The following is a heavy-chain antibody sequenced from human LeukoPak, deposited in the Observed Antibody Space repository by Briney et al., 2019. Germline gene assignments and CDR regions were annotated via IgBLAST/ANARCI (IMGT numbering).Heavy chain of an antibody. Sequence: GGSLRLSCAASGFTFSSYWMSWVCQAPGKGLEWVANIKQDGSEKYYVDSVKGRFTISRDNAKNSLYLQMNSLRAEDTAVYYCAGAGSSWYDYFDYWGQGTLVTVSS. CDR1: GFTFSSYW. J-gene: IGHJ4*02. CDR3: AGAGSSWYDYFDY. CDR2: IKQDGSEK. V-gene: IGHV3-7*03. D-gene: IGHD6-13*01.